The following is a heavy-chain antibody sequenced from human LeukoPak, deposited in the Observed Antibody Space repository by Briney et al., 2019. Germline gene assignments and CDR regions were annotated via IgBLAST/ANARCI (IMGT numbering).Heavy chain of an antibody. CDR3: TNTWYSSSWYWWFDP. J-gene: IGHJ5*02. CDR2: IKSKTDGGTT. Sequence: GGSLRLSCAASGFTFSNAWMSWVRQAPGKGLEWVGRIKSKTDGGTTDYAAPVKGRFTISRDDSKNTLYLQMNSLKTEDTAVYYCTNTWYSSSWYWWFDPWGQEPWSPSPQ. CDR1: GFTFSNAW. V-gene: IGHV3-15*01. D-gene: IGHD6-13*01.